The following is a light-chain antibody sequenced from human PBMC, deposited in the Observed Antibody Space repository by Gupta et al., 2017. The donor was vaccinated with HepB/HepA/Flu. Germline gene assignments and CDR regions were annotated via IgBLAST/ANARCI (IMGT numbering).Light chain of an antibody. J-gene: IGKJ5*01. V-gene: IGKV3-15*01. Sequence: EIVMTQSPATLSVSPGERATLSCRASQTISTNLAWYQQKPGQAPRLLIYGASTRATGIPARFSGRGSGTEFTLTISSLQSEDFAVYYCQQNNNWPTTFGQGTRLEIK. CDR1: QTISTN. CDR3: QQNNNWPTT. CDR2: GAS.